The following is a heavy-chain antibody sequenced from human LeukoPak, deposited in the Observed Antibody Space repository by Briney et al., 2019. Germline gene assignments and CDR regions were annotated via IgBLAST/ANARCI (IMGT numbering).Heavy chain of an antibody. CDR3: AKGSAAARPYYFDS. CDR2: ISTNGVNT. Sequence: GGSLRLSCQTSGFTFGNYAMSWVRQAQGKELEWISAISTNGVNTYYADSVKGRFTIPRDNSRHTLSLQMNGLRADDTAVYYCAKGSAAARPYYFDSWGQGTLVAVSS. J-gene: IGHJ4*02. D-gene: IGHD6-6*01. CDR1: GFTFGNYA. V-gene: IGHV3-23*01.